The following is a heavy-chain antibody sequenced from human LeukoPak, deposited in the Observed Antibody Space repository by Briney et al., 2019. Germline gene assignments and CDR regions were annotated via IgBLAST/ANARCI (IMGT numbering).Heavy chain of an antibody. CDR1: GGSISSGSYY. CDR3: ARPTYNWNLKTYYYHYMDV. CDR2: IYTSGST. J-gene: IGHJ6*03. V-gene: IGHV4-61*02. D-gene: IGHD1-20*01. Sequence: PSQTLSLTCTVSGGSISSGSYYWSWIRQPAGKGLEWIGRIYTSGSTNYNPSLKSRVTISVDTSKNQFSLKLSSVTAADTAVYYCARPTYNWNLKTYYYHYMDVWGKGTTVTVSS.